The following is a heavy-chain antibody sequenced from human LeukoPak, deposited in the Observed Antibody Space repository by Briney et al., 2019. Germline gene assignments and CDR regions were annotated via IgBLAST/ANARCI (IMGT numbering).Heavy chain of an antibody. CDR2: INWNGGST. D-gene: IGHD3-3*01. CDR1: GFTVSSNY. Sequence: VGSLRLSSAASGFTVSSNYMSWVRQAPGKGLEWVSGINWNGGSTGYADSVKGRFTISRDNVKNSLYLQMNSLRAEDTALYYCARDRPEWLFPIDIWGQGTMVTVSS. CDR3: ARDRPEWLFPIDI. V-gene: IGHV3-20*04. J-gene: IGHJ3*02.